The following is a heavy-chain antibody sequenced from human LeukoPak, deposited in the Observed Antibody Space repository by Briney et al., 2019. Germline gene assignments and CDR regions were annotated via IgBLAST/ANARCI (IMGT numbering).Heavy chain of an antibody. J-gene: IGHJ4*02. CDR1: GFTLSSYW. Sequence: PGGSLRLSCAASGFTLSSYWMSWVRQAPGKGLEWVANIKKDGSEKYYVDSVKGRFTISRDNAKTSLYLQMNSLRAEDTAVYYCARDPTSITNILTGYFCYFDYWGQGTLVTVSS. CDR3: ARDPTSITNILTGYFCYFDY. CDR2: IKKDGSEK. D-gene: IGHD3-9*01. V-gene: IGHV3-7*01.